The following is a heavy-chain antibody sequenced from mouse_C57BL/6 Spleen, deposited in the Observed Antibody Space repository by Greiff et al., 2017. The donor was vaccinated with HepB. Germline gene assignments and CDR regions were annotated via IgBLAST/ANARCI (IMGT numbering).Heavy chain of an antibody. CDR3: ASGGTSFDY. V-gene: IGHV1-82*01. CDR2: IYPGDGDT. Sequence: QVQLQQSGPELVKPGASVKISCKASGYAFSSSWMNWVKQRPGKGLEWIGRIYPGDGDTNYNGKFKGKATLTADKSSSTAYMQRSSLTSEDSAVSFCASGGTSFDYWGQGTTLTVSS. J-gene: IGHJ2*01. CDR1: GYAFSSSW.